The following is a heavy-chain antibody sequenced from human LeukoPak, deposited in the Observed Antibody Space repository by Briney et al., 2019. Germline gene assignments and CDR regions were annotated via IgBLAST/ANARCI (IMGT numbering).Heavy chain of an antibody. J-gene: IGHJ2*01. CDR1: GFTFDDYA. V-gene: IGHV3-9*01. Sequence: GGSLRLSCAASGFTFDDYAMHWVRQAPGKGLEWVSGISWNSGSIGYADSVKGRFTISRGNSKNTLYLQMNSLRAEDTAVYYCAKDVRYYDSNVPTTWYFDLWGRGTLVTVSS. CDR3: AKDVRYYDSNVPTTWYFDL. CDR2: ISWNSGSI. D-gene: IGHD3-22*01.